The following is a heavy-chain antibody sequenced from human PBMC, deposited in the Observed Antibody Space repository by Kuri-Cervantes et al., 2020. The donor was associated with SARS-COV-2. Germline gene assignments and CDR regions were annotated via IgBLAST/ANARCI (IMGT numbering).Heavy chain of an antibody. CDR3: AKDRVGVQDF. CDR1: GFTFSSYG. V-gene: IGHV3-30*18. CDR2: ISYDGSNK. Sequence: LKISCAASGFTFSSYGMHWVRQAPGKGLEWVAVISYDGSNKYYADSVKGRFTISRDNSKNTLYLHMKSLRSEDTAMYYCAKDRVGVQDFWGQGTLVTVSS. J-gene: IGHJ4*02. D-gene: IGHD2-21*01.